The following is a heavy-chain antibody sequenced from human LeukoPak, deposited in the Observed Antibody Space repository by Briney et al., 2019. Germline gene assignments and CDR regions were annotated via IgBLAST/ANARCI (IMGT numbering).Heavy chain of an antibody. CDR1: GFTFSSYS. Sequence: PGGSLRLSCAASGFTFSSYSMNWVRQAPGKGLEWVSYISSSSSTIYYADSVKGRFTISRDNAKNSLYLQMNSLRAEDTAVYYCAREPQNFDYWGQGTLVTVSS. V-gene: IGHV3-48*01. CDR3: AREPQNFDY. J-gene: IGHJ4*02. CDR2: ISSSSSTI.